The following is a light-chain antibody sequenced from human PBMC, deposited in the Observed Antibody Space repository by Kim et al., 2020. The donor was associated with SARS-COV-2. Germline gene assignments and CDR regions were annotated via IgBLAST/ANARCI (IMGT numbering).Light chain of an antibody. CDR2: GAF. Sequence: EIVLTQSPGTLSLSPGERATLSCRASQIINNDYIAWYQQKPGQAPRLLIYGAFNRATGVPDRFGGSGSGTDFTLTITRLEPEDFVVYHCQQYGSIPFTFGPGTKVDIK. V-gene: IGKV3-20*01. CDR1: QIINNDY. CDR3: QQYGSIPFT. J-gene: IGKJ3*01.